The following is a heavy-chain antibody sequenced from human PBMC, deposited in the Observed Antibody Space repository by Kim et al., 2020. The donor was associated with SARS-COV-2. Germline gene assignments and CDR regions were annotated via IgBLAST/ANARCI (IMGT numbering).Heavy chain of an antibody. CDR2: INAGNGNT. CDR1: GYTFTSYA. J-gene: IGHJ4*02. D-gene: IGHD6-13*01. CDR3: ARMGSSWYPFDY. Sequence: ASVKVSCKASGYTFTSYAMHWVRQAPGQRLEWMGWINAGNGNTKYSQKFQGRVTITRDTSASTAYMELSSLRSEDTAVYYCARMGSSWYPFDYWGQGTLVTVSS. V-gene: IGHV1-3*01.